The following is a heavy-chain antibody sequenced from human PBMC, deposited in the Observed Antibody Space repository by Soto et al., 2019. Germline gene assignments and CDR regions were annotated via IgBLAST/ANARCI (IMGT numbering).Heavy chain of an antibody. CDR1: GFTFGSYA. J-gene: IGHJ4*02. CDR3: AKLKGGTRRAWYCDY. V-gene: IGHV3-23*01. Sequence: PGGSLRLSCAASGFTFGSYAMSWVRQAPGKGLEWVSTIDKTGVSTYYADSVKGRFTISRDNSKNTLYLQMNNLRAEDTAVYFCAKLKGGTRRAWYCDYWGQGTLVTVSS. CDR2: IDKTGVST.